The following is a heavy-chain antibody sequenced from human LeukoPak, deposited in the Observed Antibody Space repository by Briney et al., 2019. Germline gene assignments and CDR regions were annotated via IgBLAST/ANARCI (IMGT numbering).Heavy chain of an antibody. D-gene: IGHD2-2*01. V-gene: IGHV3-21*04. CDR2: ISSSSSYI. J-gene: IGHJ6*02. Sequence: PGGSLRLSCAASGFTFSSYSMNWVRQAPGKGLEWVSSISSSSSYIYYADSVKGRFTISRDNAKNSLYLQMNSLRAEDTAVYYCARDLPATGYYYGMDVWGQGTTVTVSS. CDR1: GFTFSSYS. CDR3: ARDLPATGYYYGMDV.